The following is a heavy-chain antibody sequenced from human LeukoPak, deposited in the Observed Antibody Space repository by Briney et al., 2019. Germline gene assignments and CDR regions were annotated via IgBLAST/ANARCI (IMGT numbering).Heavy chain of an antibody. CDR2: ISYDGSNK. Sequence: GRSLRLSCAASGFTFSNYGIHWVRQAPGKGLEWVAVISYDGSNKYYADSVKGRFTISRDNAKNSLYLQMNSLRAEDTAVYYCARDGLSMITFDYWGQGTLVTVSS. CDR3: ARDGLSMITFDY. D-gene: IGHD3-16*01. V-gene: IGHV3-30*03. J-gene: IGHJ4*02. CDR1: GFTFSNYG.